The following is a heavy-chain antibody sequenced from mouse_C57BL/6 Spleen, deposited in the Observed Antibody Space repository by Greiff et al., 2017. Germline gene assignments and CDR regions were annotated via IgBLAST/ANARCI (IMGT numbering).Heavy chain of an antibody. CDR3: ASYDYDEGDFDY. CDR1: GFTFSSYA. CDR2: ISDGGSYT. D-gene: IGHD2-4*01. Sequence: EVQLVESGGGLVKPGGSLKLSCAASGFTFSSYAMSWVRQTPEKRLEWVATISDGGSYTYYPDNVKGRFTISRDNAKNNLYLQMSHLKSEDTAMYYCASYDYDEGDFDYWGQGTTLTVSS. J-gene: IGHJ2*01. V-gene: IGHV5-4*01.